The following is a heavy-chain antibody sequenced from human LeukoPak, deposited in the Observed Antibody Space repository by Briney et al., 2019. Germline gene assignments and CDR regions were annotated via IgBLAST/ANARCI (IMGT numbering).Heavy chain of an antibody. CDR1: RFTVSSYA. Sequence: GGSLRLSCAASRFTVSSYAIHWVRQAPGKGLEGVAVISYDGSNKYYADSVKGRFTISRDNSKNTLYLQMNSLRAEDTAVYYCARGVPQAYCGGDCYSYFDYWGQGTLVTVSS. CDR3: ARGVPQAYCGGDCYSYFDY. D-gene: IGHD2-21*02. CDR2: ISYDGSNK. J-gene: IGHJ4*02. V-gene: IGHV3-30-3*01.